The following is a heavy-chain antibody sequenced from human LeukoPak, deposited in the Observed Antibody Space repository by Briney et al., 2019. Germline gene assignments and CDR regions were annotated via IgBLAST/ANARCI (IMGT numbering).Heavy chain of an antibody. D-gene: IGHD3-10*01. V-gene: IGHV3-30-3*01. CDR2: ISYDGSNK. CDR3: ARDGAHYYGSGSWFDP. Sequence: GGSLRLSCAASGFTFSSYAMHWVRQAPGKGLEWVAVISYDGSNKCYADSVKGRFTISRDNSKNTLYLQMNSLRAEDTAVYYCARDGAHYYGSGSWFDPWGQGTLVTVSS. J-gene: IGHJ5*02. CDR1: GFTFSSYA.